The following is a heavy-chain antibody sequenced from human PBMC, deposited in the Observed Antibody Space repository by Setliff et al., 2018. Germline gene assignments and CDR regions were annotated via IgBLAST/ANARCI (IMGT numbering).Heavy chain of an antibody. CDR3: ARSYSNSLEY. CDR1: GGSISSGNW. Sequence: SETLSLTCAVSGGSISSGNWWSWVRQTPGKELEWIGEINHSGKTNHKPSLKSRVTMSVDKSKNQFSLKLNSVTAADTAVYYCARSYSNSLEYWGQGTLVTVSS. D-gene: IGHD4-4*01. J-gene: IGHJ4*02. CDR2: INHSGKT. V-gene: IGHV4-4*02.